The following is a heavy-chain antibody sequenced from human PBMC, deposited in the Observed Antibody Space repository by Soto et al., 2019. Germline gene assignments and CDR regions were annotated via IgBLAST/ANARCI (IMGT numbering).Heavy chain of an antibody. D-gene: IGHD3-22*01. V-gene: IGHV1-2*04. Sequence: ASVKVSCTASGGTFSSYAISWVRQAPGQGLEWMGWINPNSGGTNYAQKFQGWVTMTRDTSISTAYMELSSLRSEDTAVYYCARGPYDSSTVGAFDIWGQGTMVTVSS. CDR1: GGTFSSYA. CDR3: ARGPYDSSTVGAFDI. CDR2: INPNSGGT. J-gene: IGHJ3*02.